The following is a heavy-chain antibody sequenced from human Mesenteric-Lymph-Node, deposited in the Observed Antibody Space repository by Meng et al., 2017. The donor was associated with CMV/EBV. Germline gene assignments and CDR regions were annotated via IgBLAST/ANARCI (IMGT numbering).Heavy chain of an antibody. CDR1: GYTFNYYA. CDR2: STPGSGKT. D-gene: IGHD6-13*01. V-gene: IGHV1-3*02. CDR3: ARARDSGSWLFDY. Sequence: KASGYTFNYYAIHWVRQAPGHRLQWMGCSTPGSGKTQYSREFQGRVTFTRDTSASTAYMVLSSLTSEDMAVYYCARARDSGSWLFDYWGQGSLVTVSS. J-gene: IGHJ4*02.